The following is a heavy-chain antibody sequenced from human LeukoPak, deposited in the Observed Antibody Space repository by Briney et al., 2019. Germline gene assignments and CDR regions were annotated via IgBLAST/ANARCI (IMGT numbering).Heavy chain of an antibody. J-gene: IGHJ4*02. Sequence: GGFLRLSCAASGFTFSNFWMHWVRQAPEMGLVWVSRINTDGSRTNSVKGRFTISRDNAKNTLYPQMNSLRAEDTAVYYCARGIGGKVVLTFDYWGQGTLVTVSS. CDR3: ARGIGGKVVLTFDY. CDR2: INTDGSRT. CDR1: GFTFSNFW. D-gene: IGHD4-23*01. V-gene: IGHV3-74*01.